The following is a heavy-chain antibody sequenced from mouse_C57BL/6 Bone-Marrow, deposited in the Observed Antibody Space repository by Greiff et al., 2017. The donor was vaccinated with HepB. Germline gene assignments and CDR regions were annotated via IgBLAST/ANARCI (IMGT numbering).Heavy chain of an antibody. D-gene: IGHD6-1*01. CDR1: GYTFTDHT. CDR3: ARLRDKRPPYYAMDY. J-gene: IGHJ4*01. V-gene: IGHV1-78*01. Sequence: QVQLQQSDAELVKPGASVKISCKVSGYTFTDHTIHWMKQRPEQGLEWIGYIYPRDGSTKYNEKFKGKATLTADKSSSTAYMQLNSLTSEDSAVYFCARLRDKRPPYYAMDYWGQGTSVTVSS. CDR2: IYPRDGST.